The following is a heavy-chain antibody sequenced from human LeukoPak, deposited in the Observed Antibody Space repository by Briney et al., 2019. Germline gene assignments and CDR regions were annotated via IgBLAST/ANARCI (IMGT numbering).Heavy chain of an antibody. CDR1: GFTLGDYA. CDR2: IRSKAYGGTT. V-gene: IGHV3-49*03. J-gene: IGHJ3*02. CDR3: TRDLGYGDYIDPNAFDI. D-gene: IGHD4-17*01. Sequence: PGGSLRLSCTASGFTLGDYAMSWFRQAPGKGLEWVGFIRSKAYGGTTEYAASVKGRFTISRDDSKSIAYLQMNSLKTEDTAVYYCTRDLGYGDYIDPNAFDIWGQGTMVTVSS.